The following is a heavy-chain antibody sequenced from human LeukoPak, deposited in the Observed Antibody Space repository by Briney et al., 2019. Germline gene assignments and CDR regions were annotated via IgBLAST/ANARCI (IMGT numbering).Heavy chain of an antibody. CDR3: ARHIARDYFDY. Sequence: SETLSLTCSVSGGSISSSSYYRGWIRQPPGKGLEWIGSVYYSGSPYYNSSLKSRVAISVDTSKNQFSLKLSSVTAADTAVYYCARHIARDYFDYWGLGTLVTVSS. V-gene: IGHV4-39*01. CDR1: GGSISSSSYY. CDR2: VYYSGSP. J-gene: IGHJ4*02.